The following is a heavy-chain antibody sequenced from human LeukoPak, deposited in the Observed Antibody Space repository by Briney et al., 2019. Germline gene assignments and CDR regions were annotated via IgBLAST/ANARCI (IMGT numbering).Heavy chain of an antibody. D-gene: IGHD2-2*01. CDR2: IYYSVST. Sequence: SETLSLTCTVSGGSISSYYWSWIRQPPGKGMGWIGYIYYSVSTNSNTSLNTRVTISVETSKQQITRTLSSVTAARQAVHYCARGLVVVPAAMSVWGQGTLVTVSA. V-gene: IGHV4-59*01. CDR1: GGSISSYY. J-gene: IGHJ4*02. CDR3: ARGLVVVPAAMSV.